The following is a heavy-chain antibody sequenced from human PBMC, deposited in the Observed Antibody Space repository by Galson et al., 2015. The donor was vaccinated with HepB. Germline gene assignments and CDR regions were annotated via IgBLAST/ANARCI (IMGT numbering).Heavy chain of an antibody. J-gene: IGHJ6*03. V-gene: IGHV1-18*01. Sequence: SVKVSCKASGYTFTSYGISWVRQAPGQGLEWMGWISAYNGNTNYAQKLQGRVTMTTDTSTSTAYMELRSLRSDDTAVYYCARDLVPIRERPNYYYYYMDVWGKGTTVTVSS. D-gene: IGHD1-26*01. CDR3: ARDLVPIRERPNYYYYYMDV. CDR2: ISAYNGNT. CDR1: GYTFTSYG.